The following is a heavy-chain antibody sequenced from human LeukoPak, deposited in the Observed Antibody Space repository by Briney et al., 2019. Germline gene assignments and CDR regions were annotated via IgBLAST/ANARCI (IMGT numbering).Heavy chain of an antibody. Sequence: PGGSLRLSCAASGFTFSRYWIHWVRQAPGKGLEWVSRINPDGSTTTYADSVKGRLTISRDNAKNTVYLQMNSLRAEDTAVYYCARVLSGSWDWFDPWGQGTLVTVSS. D-gene: IGHD3-22*01. CDR1: GFTFSRYW. J-gene: IGHJ5*02. V-gene: IGHV3-74*01. CDR2: INPDGSTT. CDR3: ARVLSGSWDWFDP.